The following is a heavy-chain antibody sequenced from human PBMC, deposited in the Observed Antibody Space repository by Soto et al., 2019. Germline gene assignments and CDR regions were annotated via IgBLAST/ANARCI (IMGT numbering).Heavy chain of an antibody. CDR2: IYHSGST. D-gene: IGHD3-10*01. J-gene: IGHJ1*01. CDR1: GGSISSGGYS. V-gene: IGHV4-30-2*01. CDR3: ARGAPVFLQH. Sequence: QLQLQESGSGLVKPSQTLSLTCAVSGGSISSGGYSWSWIRQPPGKGREWIGYIYHSGSTHYNPSLKSRLTISVARSKNQFSLKLSSVTAADTAVYYCARGAPVFLQHWGQGALVTVSS.